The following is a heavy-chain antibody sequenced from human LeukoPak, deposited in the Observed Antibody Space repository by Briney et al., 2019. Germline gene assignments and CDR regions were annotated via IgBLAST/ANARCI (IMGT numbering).Heavy chain of an antibody. D-gene: IGHD2-21*01. CDR3: ARGPWRVNAFDI. CDR1: GGSFSGYY. V-gene: IGHV4-34*01. J-gene: IGHJ3*02. Sequence: SETLSLTCAVYGGSFSGYYWSWIRQPPGKGLEWIGEINHSGSTYYNPSLKSRVTMSVDTSKNQFSLKLSSVTAADTAVYFCARGPWRVNAFDIWGQGTMVTVSS. CDR2: INHSGST.